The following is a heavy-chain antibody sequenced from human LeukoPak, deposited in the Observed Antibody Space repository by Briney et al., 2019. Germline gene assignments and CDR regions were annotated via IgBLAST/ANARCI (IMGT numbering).Heavy chain of an antibody. CDR1: GFTFSSYS. CDR2: ISSSSSYI. CDR3: ASVIAAAGKGDY. V-gene: IGHV3-21*01. D-gene: IGHD6-13*01. J-gene: IGHJ4*02. Sequence: PGGSLRLSCAASGFTFSSYSMNWVRQAPGKGLEWVSSISSSSSYIYYADSVKGRFTISRDNAKNSLYLQMNSLRAEDTAVYYCASVIAAAGKGDYWGQGTLVTVSS.